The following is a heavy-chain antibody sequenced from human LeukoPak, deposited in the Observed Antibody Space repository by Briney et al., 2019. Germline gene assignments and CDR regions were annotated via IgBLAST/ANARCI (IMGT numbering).Heavy chain of an antibody. CDR3: ARGVEPLAANTLAY. Sequence: GGSLRLSCAAHGLTVITNDMTSVRQAPAKGLEWVSVLYSDGNTKYADSVQGRFTISRDNSKNTLYLEMNSLSPDDTAVYYCARGVEPLAANTLAYWGQGTLVTVSS. CDR2: LYSDGNT. D-gene: IGHD1-14*01. J-gene: IGHJ4*02. CDR1: GLTVITND. V-gene: IGHV3-53*01.